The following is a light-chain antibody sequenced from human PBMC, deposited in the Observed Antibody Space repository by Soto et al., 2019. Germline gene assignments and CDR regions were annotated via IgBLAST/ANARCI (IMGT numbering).Light chain of an antibody. Sequence: QSALTQPPSASGSPRQSVTISCTGTSSDVGAYNYVSWYQQHPGKAPKLMIYEVSKRPSGVPDRFSGSKSGNTASLTVSGLQAEDEADYYCSSYAGSNNFVVFGGGTKLPVL. CDR3: SSYAGSNNFVV. CDR2: EVS. V-gene: IGLV2-8*01. CDR1: SSDVGAYNY. J-gene: IGLJ2*01.